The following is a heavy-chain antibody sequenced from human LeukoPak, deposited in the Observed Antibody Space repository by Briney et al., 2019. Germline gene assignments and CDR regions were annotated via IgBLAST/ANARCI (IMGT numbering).Heavy chain of an antibody. Sequence: GGSLRLSCAASGFTVSSNYMSWVRQAPGNGLEWVSVIYSGGSTYYADSVKGRFTISRDNSKNTLYLQMNSLRAEETAVYYCAREHGYSSGWYWYFDYWGQGTLVTVSS. CDR3: AREHGYSSGWYWYFDY. D-gene: IGHD6-19*01. CDR1: GFTVSSNY. V-gene: IGHV3-66*01. CDR2: IYSGGST. J-gene: IGHJ4*02.